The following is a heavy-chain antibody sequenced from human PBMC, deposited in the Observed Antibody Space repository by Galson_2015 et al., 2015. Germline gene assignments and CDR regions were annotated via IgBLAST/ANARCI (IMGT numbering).Heavy chain of an antibody. V-gene: IGHV3-23*01. CDR1: GFTFSSYA. CDR2: ISGSGGST. CDR3: AKDLPYGSGSQITIDY. J-gene: IGHJ4*02. Sequence: SLRLSCAASGFTFSSYAMSWVRQAPGKGLEWVSAISGSGGSTYYADSVKGRFTISRDNSKNTLYLQMNSLRAEDTAVYYCAKDLPYGSGSQITIDYWGQGTLVTVSS. D-gene: IGHD3-10*01.